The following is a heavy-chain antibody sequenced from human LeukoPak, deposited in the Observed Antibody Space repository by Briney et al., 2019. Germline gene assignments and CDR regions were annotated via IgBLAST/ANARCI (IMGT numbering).Heavy chain of an antibody. CDR1: GFTSSSYG. V-gene: IGHV3-33*01. CDR2: IWYDGSNK. Sequence: GGSLRLSCAASGFTSSSYGMHWVRQAPGKGLEWVVVIWYDGSNKYYADSVKGRFTISRDNSKNTLYLQMNSLRAEDTAVYCCARDRAFIVGATLFDYWGQGTLVTVSS. D-gene: IGHD1-26*01. J-gene: IGHJ4*02. CDR3: ARDRAFIVGATLFDY.